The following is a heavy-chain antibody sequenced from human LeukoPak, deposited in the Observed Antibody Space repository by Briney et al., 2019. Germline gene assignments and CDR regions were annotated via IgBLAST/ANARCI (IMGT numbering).Heavy chain of an antibody. CDR1: GYTFTSYD. Sequence: ASVKVSCKASGYTFTSYDINWVRQATGQGLEWMGWMNPNSGNTGYAQKFQGRVTMTRNTSISTAYMELSSLRSEDTAVYYCARAGLGHDGFDYWGQGTLVTVSS. CDR2: MNPNSGNT. CDR3: ARAGLGHDGFDY. D-gene: IGHD3-16*01. V-gene: IGHV1-8*01. J-gene: IGHJ4*02.